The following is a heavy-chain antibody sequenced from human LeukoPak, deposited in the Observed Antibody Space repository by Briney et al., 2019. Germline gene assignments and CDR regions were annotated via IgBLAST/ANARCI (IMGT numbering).Heavy chain of an antibody. V-gene: IGHV4-59*01. J-gene: IGHJ3*02. CDR1: GGSISNYY. CDR2: IYYSGST. CDR3: ARGGKRIQLWFNHAFDI. D-gene: IGHD5-18*01. Sequence: SETLSLTCTVSGGSISNYYWSWIRQPPGKGLEWIGYIYYSGSTNYNPSLKSRVTISVDTSKNQFSLKLSSVTAADTAVYYCARGGKRIQLWFNHAFDIWGQGTMVTVSS.